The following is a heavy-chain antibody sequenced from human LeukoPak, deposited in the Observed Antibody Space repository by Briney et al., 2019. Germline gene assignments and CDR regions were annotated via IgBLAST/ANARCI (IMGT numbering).Heavy chain of an antibody. CDR2: IYNSGST. J-gene: IGHJ6*03. V-gene: IGHV4-4*09. D-gene: IGHD6-13*01. CDR3: ARVLAAAGPYYYYYYMDG. CDR1: GGSFRRYH. Sequence: SETLSLTCTVSGGSFRRYHWSWIRQPPGKGREWTGYIYNSGSTNYNPSLKSRVNILVDKSKNQFALKLRSLTAAETAVYYCARVLAAAGPYYYYYYMDGWGKGTTVTVSS.